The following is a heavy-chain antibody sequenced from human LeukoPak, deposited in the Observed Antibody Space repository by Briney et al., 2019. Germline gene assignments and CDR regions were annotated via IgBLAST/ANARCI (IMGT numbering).Heavy chain of an antibody. CDR3: AKDPYSSSWYFDY. CDR2: IRYDGSNK. D-gene: IGHD6-13*01. J-gene: IGHJ4*02. V-gene: IGHV3-30*02. CDR1: GVTFSSYG. Sequence: GGSLRLSCAASGVTFSSYGMHWVRQAPGKGLEGVAFIRYDGSNKYYADSVEGRFTISRDNSKNTLYLQMNSLRAEDTAVYYCAKDPYSSSWYFDYWGQGTLVTVSS.